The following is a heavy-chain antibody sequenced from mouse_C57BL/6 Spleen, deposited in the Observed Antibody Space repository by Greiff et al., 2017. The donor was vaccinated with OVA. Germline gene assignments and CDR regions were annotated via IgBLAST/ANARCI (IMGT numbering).Heavy chain of an antibody. CDR2: ISSGSSTI. D-gene: IGHD2-4*01. J-gene: IGHJ3*01. V-gene: IGHV5-17*01. CDR1: GFTFSDYG. CDR3: ATYEYDKVFAY. Sequence: EVKLVESGGGLVKPGGSLKLSCAASGFTFSDYGMHWVRQAPEKGLEWVAYISSGSSTIYYADTVKGRFTISRDNAKNTLFLQMTSLRSEDTAMYYCATYEYDKVFAYWGQGTLVTVSA.